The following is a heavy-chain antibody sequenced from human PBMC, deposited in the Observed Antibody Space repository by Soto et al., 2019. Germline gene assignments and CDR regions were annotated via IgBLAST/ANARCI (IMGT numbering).Heavy chain of an antibody. CDR3: ATPYYFNH. CDR2: ISDDSSYI. D-gene: IGHD3-16*01. CDR1: GFVFIAYT. J-gene: IGHJ1*01. Sequence: PGGSLRLSCAASGFVFIAYTINFFRQAPWKWLEWLSSISDDSSYIDYADSLRGRFTVSRDNARNSLYLQIDSLGVEDTAVYYCATPYYFNHWGPGTLVTVSS. V-gene: IGHV3-21*06.